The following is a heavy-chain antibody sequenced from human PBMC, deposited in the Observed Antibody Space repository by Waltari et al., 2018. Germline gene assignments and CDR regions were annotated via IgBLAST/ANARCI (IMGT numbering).Heavy chain of an antibody. CDR3: ARDHSGTYSFDI. CDR2: ISSSGNTM. V-gene: IGHV3-48*03. CDR1: GFTFSRYE. D-gene: IGHD1-26*01. J-gene: IGHJ3*02. Sequence: EVQLVESGGGMAQPGGSLSLSCAASGFTFSRYEMNWVRQAPGKGLEWLSYISSSGNTMYYADSVKGRFTISRDNAKNSLNLQMNPLRAEDTAVYYCARDHSGTYSFDIWGQGIMVTVSS.